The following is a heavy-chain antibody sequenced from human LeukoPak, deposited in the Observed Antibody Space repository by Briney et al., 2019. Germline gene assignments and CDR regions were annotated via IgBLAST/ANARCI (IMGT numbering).Heavy chain of an antibody. CDR3: ARERKYYYGSGSSYYYYYMDV. Sequence: SDTLSLTCTVSGGSISIYYWSWIRQPPGKGLEWIGYIYYRGSTNYNPSLKSRVTISVDTSKNQFSLTLSSVTAADTAVYYCARERKYYYGSGSSYYYYYMDVWGKGTTVTVFS. V-gene: IGHV4-59*01. CDR2: IYYRGST. D-gene: IGHD3-10*01. J-gene: IGHJ6*03. CDR1: GGSISIYY.